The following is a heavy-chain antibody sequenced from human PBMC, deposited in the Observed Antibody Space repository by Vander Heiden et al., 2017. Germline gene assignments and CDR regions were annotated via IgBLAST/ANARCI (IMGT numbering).Heavy chain of an antibody. J-gene: IGHJ6*02. D-gene: IGHD5-12*01. CDR1: GFTFSNYA. CDR2: ISGGAIST. V-gene: IGHV3-23*01. Sequence: EVQLLASGGGLVQPGGFLRPSCAASGFTFSNYAMSWVRQAPGKGLEWVSAISGGAISTYYADSVQGRFTISRDNSENSLYLQMSSLRAEDTAVYYCAKTISYTYYYYGMDVWGQGTTVTVSS. CDR3: AKTISYTYYYYGMDV.